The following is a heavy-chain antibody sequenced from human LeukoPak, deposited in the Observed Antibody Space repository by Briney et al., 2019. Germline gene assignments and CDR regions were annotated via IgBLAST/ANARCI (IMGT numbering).Heavy chain of an antibody. V-gene: IGHV3-23*01. Sequence: GGSLRLSCAASGFTFSSYGMSWVRQAPGKGLEWVSAISGSGGSTYYADSVKGRFTISRDNSKNTLYLQMNSLRAEDTAVYYCARTITMVRGASGVREKKENWFDPWGQGTLVTVSS. J-gene: IGHJ5*02. CDR1: GFTFSSYG. CDR3: ARTITMVRGASGVREKKENWFDP. CDR2: ISGSGGST. D-gene: IGHD3-10*01.